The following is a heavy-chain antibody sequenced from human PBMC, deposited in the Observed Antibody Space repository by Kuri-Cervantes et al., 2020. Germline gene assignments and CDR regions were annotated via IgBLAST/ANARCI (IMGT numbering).Heavy chain of an antibody. CDR1: GFTFSSYA. J-gene: IGHJ6*02. Sequence: GGSLRLSCAASGFTFSSYAMHWVRQAPGKGLEWVAVIWYDGSNKYYADSVKGRFTISRDNSKNTLYLQKNSLRAEDTAVYYCARDNYYDSSGYYYYYGMDVWGQGTTVTVSS. V-gene: IGHV3-33*08. D-gene: IGHD3-22*01. CDR2: IWYDGSNK. CDR3: ARDNYYDSSGYYYYYGMDV.